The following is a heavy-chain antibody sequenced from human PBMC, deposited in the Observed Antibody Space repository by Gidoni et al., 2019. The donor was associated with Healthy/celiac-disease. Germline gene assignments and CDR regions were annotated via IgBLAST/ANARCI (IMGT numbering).Heavy chain of an antibody. J-gene: IGHJ4*02. CDR1: GGSLSSSSYY. CDR3: ASITMIVVAYFDY. Sequence: QLHLQESGPGLPKPSEPLSLTCTASGGSLSSSSYYWGWLRQPPGKGLEWIGSIYYSGSTYYNPSLKSRVTISVDTSKNQFSLKLSSVTAADTAVYYCASITMIVVAYFDYWGQGTLVTVSS. V-gene: IGHV4-39*01. D-gene: IGHD3-22*01. CDR2: IYYSGST.